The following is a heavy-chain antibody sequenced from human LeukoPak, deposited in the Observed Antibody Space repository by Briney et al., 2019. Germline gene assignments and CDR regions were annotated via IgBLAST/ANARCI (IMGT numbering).Heavy chain of an antibody. CDR2: INHSGST. D-gene: IGHD4-11*01. CDR3: ATYSNYDFDY. CDR1: GGSLSGYY. J-gene: IGHJ4*02. Sequence: SETLSLTCAVYGGSLSGYYWSWIRQPPGKGLEWIGEINHSGSTNYNPSLKSRVTISVDTSKNQFSLKLSSVTAADTAVYYCATYSNYDFDYWGQGTLVTVSS. V-gene: IGHV4-34*01.